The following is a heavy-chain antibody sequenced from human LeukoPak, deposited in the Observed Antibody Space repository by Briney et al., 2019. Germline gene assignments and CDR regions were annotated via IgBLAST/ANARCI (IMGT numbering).Heavy chain of an antibody. Sequence: ASVKVSCKASGFTFTSSAVQWVRQARGQRLEWIGWIVVGSGNTNYAQKFQERVTITRDMSTSTAYMELSSLRSEDTAVYYCAADGAVAGDYYYYYYMDVWGKGTTVTVSS. CDR3: AADGAVAGDYYYYYYMDV. D-gene: IGHD6-19*01. V-gene: IGHV1-58*01. CDR1: GFTFTSSA. J-gene: IGHJ6*03. CDR2: IVVGSGNT.